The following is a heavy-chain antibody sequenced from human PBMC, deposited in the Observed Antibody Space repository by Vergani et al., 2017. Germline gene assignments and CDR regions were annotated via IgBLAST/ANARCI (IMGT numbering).Heavy chain of an antibody. V-gene: IGHV4-4*09. CDR3: ARHLRGYSYGVFDY. CDR1: FDSIRNLY. D-gene: IGHD5-18*01. J-gene: IGHJ4*02. CDR2: LYASGST. Sequence: QVNLQESGPGLVKSSETLSLTCSVSFDSIRNLYCNWIRQPPGKGLEWIGSLYASGSTYYSPSLKSRVAISIDTSKNHFSLRLSSVTAADTAVYYCARHLRGYSYGVFDYWGQGREVTVSS.